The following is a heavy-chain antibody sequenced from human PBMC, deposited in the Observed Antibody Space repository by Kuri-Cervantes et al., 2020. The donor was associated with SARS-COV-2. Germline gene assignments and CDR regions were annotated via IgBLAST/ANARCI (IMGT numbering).Heavy chain of an antibody. J-gene: IGHJ4*02. CDR2: IYYSGST. D-gene: IGHD1-14*01. Sequence: SETLSLTCTVSGDSLSSSSYYWGWIRQPPGKGLEWTGNIYYSGSTYYNPSLKSRVTISVDTSKNQFSLKLSSVTAADTAVYYCARGTPDFDYWGQGTLVTVSS. V-gene: IGHV4-39*07. CDR1: GDSLSSSSYY. CDR3: ARGTPDFDY.